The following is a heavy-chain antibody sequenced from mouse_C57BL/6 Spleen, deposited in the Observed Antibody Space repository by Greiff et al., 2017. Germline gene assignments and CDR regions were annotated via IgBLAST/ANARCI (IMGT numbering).Heavy chain of an antibody. CDR2: IDPETGGT. D-gene: IGHD4-1*01. CDR1: GYTFTDYE. J-gene: IGHJ2*01. Sequence: QVQLQQSGAELVRPGSSVTLSCKASGYTFTDYEMHWVKQTPVHGLEWIGAIDPETGGTAYNQKFKGKAILTADKASSTAYIELRSLTSEDSDVYYCTNWYYCDDWGQGTTLTVSS. CDR3: TNWYYCDD. V-gene: IGHV1-15*01.